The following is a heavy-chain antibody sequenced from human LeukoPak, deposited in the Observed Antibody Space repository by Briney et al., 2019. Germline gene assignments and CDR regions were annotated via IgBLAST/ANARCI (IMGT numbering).Heavy chain of an antibody. CDR2: ISSSGSYI. D-gene: IGHD4-23*01. CDR3: ASCPVVTQYNDY. V-gene: IGHV3-21*01. CDR1: GFTFSSYG. Sequence: GGSLRLSCAASGFTFSSYGMSWVRQAPGKGLEWVSSISSSGSYIYYADSMQGRFTISRDNAKNSLYLQMNSLRAEDTAVYYCASCPVVTQYNDYWGQGTLVTVSS. J-gene: IGHJ4*02.